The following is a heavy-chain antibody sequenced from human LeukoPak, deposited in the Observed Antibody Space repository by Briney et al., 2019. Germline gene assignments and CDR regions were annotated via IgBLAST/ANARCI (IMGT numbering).Heavy chain of an antibody. V-gene: IGHV4-34*01. J-gene: IGHJ4*02. CDR2: INHSRST. D-gene: IGHD3-10*01. Sequence: SETLSLTCAVYGGSFSGYYWSWIRRPPGKGLEWIGEINHSRSTNYNPSLKSRVTISVDTSKNQFSLKLSSVTAADTDVYYCARYYYGSGSYYRLGFYDYWGQGTLVTVSS. CDR1: GGSFSGYY. CDR3: ARYYYGSGSYYRLGFYDY.